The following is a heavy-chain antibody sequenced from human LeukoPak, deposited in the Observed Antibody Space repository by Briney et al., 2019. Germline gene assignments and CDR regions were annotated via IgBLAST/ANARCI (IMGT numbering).Heavy chain of an antibody. CDR3: ARDLGLSGTTHFFSY. CDR2: IIPILGIA. D-gene: IGHD1-7*01. CDR1: GGTFSSYA. J-gene: IGHJ4*02. Sequence: ASVKVSCKASGGTFSSYAISWVRQAPGQGLEWMGRIIPILGIANYAQKFQGRVTITADKSTSTAYMGLSSLRSEDTAVYYCARDLGLSGTTHFFSYWGQGTLVTVSS. V-gene: IGHV1-69*04.